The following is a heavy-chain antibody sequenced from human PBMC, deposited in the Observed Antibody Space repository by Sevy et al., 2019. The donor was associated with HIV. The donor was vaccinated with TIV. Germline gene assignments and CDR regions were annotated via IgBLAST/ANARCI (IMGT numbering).Heavy chain of an antibody. V-gene: IGHV4-59*01. CDR2: ISYSGST. J-gene: IGHJ6*02. CDR3: ARGGGRTDWGMDV. CDR1: GGSISSYY. D-gene: IGHD1-1*01. Sequence: SETLSLTCTVSGGSISSYYWSWIRQPPGKGLEWIGYISYSGSTNDNPSLRSRVTISIDTSKNQFSLRQSSVSAADTAVYYCARGGGRTDWGMDVWGPGTTVTVSS.